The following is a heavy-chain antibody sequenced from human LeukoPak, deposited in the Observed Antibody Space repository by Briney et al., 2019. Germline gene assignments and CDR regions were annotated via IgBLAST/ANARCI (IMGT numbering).Heavy chain of an antibody. V-gene: IGHV3-7*03. CDR1: GFTFSRYW. J-gene: IGHJ4*02. D-gene: IGHD3-22*01. Sequence: GGSLRLSCAASGFTFSRYWMSWVRKAPRKGLKWVANIKQDGSETYYVDSVKGRFTISRDNAKNSLYLRMNSLRAEDTAVYYCARDKGDYDTSGSLFVFGGQGTLVTVSS. CDR3: ARDKGDYDTSGSLFVF. CDR2: IKQDGSET.